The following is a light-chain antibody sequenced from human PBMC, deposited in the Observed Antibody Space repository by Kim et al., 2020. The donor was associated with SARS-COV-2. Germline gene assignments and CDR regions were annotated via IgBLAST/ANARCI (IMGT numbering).Light chain of an antibody. CDR1: NIGSKS. CDR3: QVWDSSSDHPV. V-gene: IGLV3-21*04. Sequence: PGKTARITCGGNNIGSKSVHWYQQTPGQAPVLVIYYDSDRPSGIPERFSGSNSGNTATLTISRVEAGDEADYYCQVWDSSSDHPVFGGGTQLTVL. J-gene: IGLJ2*01. CDR2: YDS.